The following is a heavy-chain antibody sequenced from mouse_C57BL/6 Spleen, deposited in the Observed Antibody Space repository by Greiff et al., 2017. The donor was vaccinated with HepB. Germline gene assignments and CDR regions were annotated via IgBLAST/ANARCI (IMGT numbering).Heavy chain of an antibody. CDR1: GYAFSSSW. CDR2: IYPGDGDT. CDR3: ARSGGDGYAMDY. V-gene: IGHV1-82*01. Sequence: VQGVESGPELVKPGASVKISCKASGYAFSSSWMNWVKQRPGKGLEWIGRIYPGDGDTNYNGKFKGKATLTADKSSSTAYMQLSSLTSEDSAVYFCARSGGDGYAMDYWGQGTSVTVSS. J-gene: IGHJ4*01. D-gene: IGHD3-1*01.